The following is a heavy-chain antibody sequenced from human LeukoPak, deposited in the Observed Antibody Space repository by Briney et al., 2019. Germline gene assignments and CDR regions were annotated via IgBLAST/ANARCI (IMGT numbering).Heavy chain of an antibody. V-gene: IGHV4-34*01. J-gene: IGHJ4*02. CDR2: INHSGST. D-gene: IGHD6-6*01. Sequence: PSETLSLTCAVYGGSFSGYYWSWIRQPPGKGLEWIGEINHSGSTNYNPSLKSRVTISVDMSKNQFSLKLSSVTAADTAVYYCARGCWGKAARRWYYFDYWGQGTLVTVSS. CDR3: ARGCWGKAARRWYYFDY. CDR1: GGSFSGYY.